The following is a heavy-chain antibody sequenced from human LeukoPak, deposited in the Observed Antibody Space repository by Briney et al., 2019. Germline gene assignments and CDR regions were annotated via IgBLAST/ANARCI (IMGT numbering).Heavy chain of an antibody. CDR3: AKGRPGPRLITIFGVAPFDL. CDR1: GFTFSSYA. V-gene: IGHV3-23*01. CDR2: ISGSGGST. D-gene: IGHD3-3*01. J-gene: IGHJ2*01. Sequence: GGSLRLSCAASGFTFSSYAMSWVRQAPGKGLEWVSAISGSGGSTYYADSVKGRFTISRDNSKNTLYLQMNSLRAEDTAVYYCAKGRPGPRLITIFGVAPFDLWGRGTLVTASS.